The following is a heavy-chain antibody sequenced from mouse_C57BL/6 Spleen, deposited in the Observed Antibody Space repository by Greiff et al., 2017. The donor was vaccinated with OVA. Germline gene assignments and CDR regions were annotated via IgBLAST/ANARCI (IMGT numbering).Heavy chain of an antibody. CDR2: LAPNSGGT. CDR3: ARCSSYVDWYFDV. D-gene: IGHD1-1*01. Sequence: QVQLKQSGAELVKPGASVKLSCTASGYTFTSYWMHWVKQRPGRGLEWIGRLAPNSGGTKYNEKFKSKATLTVDKPSSTAYMQLSSLTSEDSAVYYCARCSSYVDWYFDVWGTGTTVTVSS. CDR1: GYTFTSYW. V-gene: IGHV1-72*01. J-gene: IGHJ1*03.